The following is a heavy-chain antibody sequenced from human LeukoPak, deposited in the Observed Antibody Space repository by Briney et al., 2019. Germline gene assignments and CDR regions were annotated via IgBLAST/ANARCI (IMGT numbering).Heavy chain of an antibody. J-gene: IGHJ2*01. CDR3: ASGSSGWYSGPDWYFDL. V-gene: IGHV1-18*01. CDR2: ISAYNGDT. D-gene: IGHD6-19*01. CDR1: GYTSTSYG. Sequence: ASVKVSCKASGYTSTSYGISWVRQAPGQGLEWMGWISAYNGDTNYAQKLQGRVTMTTDTSTSTAYMELRSLRSDDTAVYYCASGSSGWYSGPDWYFDLWGRGTLVTVSS.